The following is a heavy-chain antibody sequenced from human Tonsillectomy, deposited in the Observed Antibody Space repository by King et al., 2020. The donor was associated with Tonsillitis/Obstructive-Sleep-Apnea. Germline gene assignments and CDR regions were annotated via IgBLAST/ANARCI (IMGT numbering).Heavy chain of an antibody. CDR1: GFSSSTSGVG. CDR3: AHRPAPITMLRGFLDYFDY. D-gene: IGHD3-10*01. CDR2: IYWDDDQ. J-gene: IGHJ4*02. Sequence: FTLQESGPTLVKPSQTLTLTCTFSGFSSSTSGVGVGWIRQPPGRALEWLALIYWDDDQRYSPSLKSRLTITKDTSKNQVVLTMTNMDPVDTATYYCAHRPAPITMLRGFLDYFDYWGQGTLVTVSS. V-gene: IGHV2-5*02.